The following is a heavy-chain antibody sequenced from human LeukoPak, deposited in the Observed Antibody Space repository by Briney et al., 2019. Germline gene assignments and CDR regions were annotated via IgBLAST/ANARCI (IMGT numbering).Heavy chain of an antibody. Sequence: PGGSLRLSCAASGFAFSRYGIHWVRQAPGKGLEWVALISYHGSHKYYGDSVRGRFTISRDNSKNTLYLQMTSLRTEDTAMYYCAKDRYYGSGSYYSDYWGQGTLVTVSS. D-gene: IGHD3-10*01. J-gene: IGHJ4*02. CDR1: GFAFSRYG. CDR3: AKDRYYGSGSYYSDY. V-gene: IGHV3-30*18. CDR2: ISYHGSHK.